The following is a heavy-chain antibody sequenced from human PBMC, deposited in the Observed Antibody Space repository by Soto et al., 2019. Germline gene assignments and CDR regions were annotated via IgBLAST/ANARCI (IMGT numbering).Heavy chain of an antibody. Sequence: GGSLRLSCAASGFTFKNYALHWVRQAPGKGLEWVAVISFDGEKTYYADSVKGRFTISRDNFRNTLSLQTNNLRIGDAGVYFCAREDDYNYRYFNYGLDVWGQGTTVTVSS. CDR2: ISFDGEKT. D-gene: IGHD5-12*01. CDR3: AREDDYNYRYFNYGLDV. CDR1: GFTFKNYA. J-gene: IGHJ6*02. V-gene: IGHV3-30*03.